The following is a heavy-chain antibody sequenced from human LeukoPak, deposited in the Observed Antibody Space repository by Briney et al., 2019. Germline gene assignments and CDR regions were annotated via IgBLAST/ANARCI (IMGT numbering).Heavy chain of an antibody. CDR1: GYTFTSYD. CDR3: ARGRRVRGVIILYYFDY. CDR2: MNPNSGNT. V-gene: IGHV1-8*03. J-gene: IGHJ4*02. D-gene: IGHD3-10*01. Sequence: ASVKVSCKASGYTFTSYDINWVRQATGQGLEWMGWMNPNSGNTGYAQKFQGRVTITRNTSISTAYMELSSLRSEDTAVYYCARGRRVRGVIILYYFDYWGQGTLVTVSS.